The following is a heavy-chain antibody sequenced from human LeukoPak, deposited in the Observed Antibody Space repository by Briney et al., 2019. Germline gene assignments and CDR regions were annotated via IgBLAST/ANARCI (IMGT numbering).Heavy chain of an antibody. CDR1: GGSISSSSYY. CDR2: IYYSGST. Sequence: SETLSLTCTVSGGSISSSSYYWGWIRQPPRKGLEWIGSIYYSGSTYYNPSLKSRVTISVDTSKNQFSLKLSSVTAADTAVYSCARNYYDTKKPWDWGQGTLVTVSS. CDR3: ARNYYDTKKPWD. V-gene: IGHV4-39*07. D-gene: IGHD3-22*01. J-gene: IGHJ4*02.